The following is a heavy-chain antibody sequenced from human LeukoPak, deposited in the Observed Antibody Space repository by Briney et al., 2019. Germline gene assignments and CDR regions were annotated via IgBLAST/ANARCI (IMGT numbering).Heavy chain of an antibody. V-gene: IGHV4-38-2*02. CDR3: ASYSYGLYQHFDY. D-gene: IGHD5-18*01. CDR1: GDSINSNDYY. Sequence: SETLSLTCTVSGDSINSNDYYWGWIRQPPGKGLEWIGSIYHSGSTYYNPSLKSRVTISVDTSKNQFSLKLSSVTAADTAVYYCASYSYGLYQHFDYWGQGTLVTVSS. CDR2: IYHSGST. J-gene: IGHJ4*02.